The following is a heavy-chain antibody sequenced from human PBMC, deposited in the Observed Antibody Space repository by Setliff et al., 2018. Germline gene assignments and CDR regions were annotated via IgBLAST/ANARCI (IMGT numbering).Heavy chain of an antibody. CDR2: ISGSGTYT. J-gene: IGHJ4*02. CDR1: GFTFSNFG. Sequence: PGGSLRLSCAASGFTFSNFGMNWVRQAPGKGLGWVSSISGSGTYTYTADSVKGRFTISRDNAKNSLYLQMNSLRAEDTAVYFCARHNTNLQPNDYWGQGTLVTVSS. CDR3: ARHNTNLQPNDY. D-gene: IGHD1-1*01. V-gene: IGHV3-21*01.